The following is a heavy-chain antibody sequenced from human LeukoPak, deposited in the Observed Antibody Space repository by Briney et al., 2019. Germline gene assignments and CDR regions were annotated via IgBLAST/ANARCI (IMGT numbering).Heavy chain of an antibody. CDR2: ISGSGRTT. CDR1: GFTFSSYA. V-gene: IGHV3-23*01. Sequence: GGSLRLSCAASGFTFSSYAMSWVRQAPGKGLEWVSVISGSGRTTYYADSVKGRVTISRDNSKNTLYMQMNSLRVEDTAVYYCAQDSRGFDYWGQGTLVTVSS. CDR3: AQDSRGFDY. J-gene: IGHJ4*02.